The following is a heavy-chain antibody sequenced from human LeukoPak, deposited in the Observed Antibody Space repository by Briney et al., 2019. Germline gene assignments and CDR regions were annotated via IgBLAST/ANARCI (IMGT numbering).Heavy chain of an antibody. CDR3: ARGLQTYYYGSGSYYNDPWFDP. D-gene: IGHD3-10*01. J-gene: IGHJ5*02. Sequence: ASVKVSCKASGYTFTGYYMHWVRQAPGQGLEWMGWINPNSGGTNYAQKFQGRVTMTRDTSISTAYMELSRLRSDDTAVYYCARGLQTYYYGSGSYYNDPWFDPWGQGTLVTVSS. V-gene: IGHV1-2*02. CDR2: INPNSGGT. CDR1: GYTFTGYY.